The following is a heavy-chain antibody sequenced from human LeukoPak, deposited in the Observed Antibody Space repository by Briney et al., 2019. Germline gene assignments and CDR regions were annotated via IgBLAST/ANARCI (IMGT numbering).Heavy chain of an antibody. Sequence: SETLSLTCTVSGGSISSGSYYWSWIRQPAGKGLEWIGRIYTSGSTNYNPSLKSRVTISVDTSKNQFSLKLSSVTAADTAVYYCASQLGTYYYYYMDVWGKGTTVTVSS. V-gene: IGHV4-61*02. J-gene: IGHJ6*03. CDR1: GGSISSGSYY. D-gene: IGHD7-27*01. CDR3: ASQLGTYYYYYMDV. CDR2: IYTSGST.